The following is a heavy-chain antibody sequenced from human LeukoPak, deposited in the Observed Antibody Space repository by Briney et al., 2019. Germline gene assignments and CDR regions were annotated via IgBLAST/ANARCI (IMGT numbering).Heavy chain of an antibody. J-gene: IGHJ4*02. D-gene: IGHD6-19*01. V-gene: IGHV4-39*01. Sequence: ASETLSLTCTVSGGSISRSNYYWGWIRQPPGKGLEWIGNIYYRGSTYYNPSLKSRVTTSVDTSKNQFSLKLTSVTAADTAVYYCARQKGYCSGWYFDYWGQGTLVTVSS. CDR2: IYYRGST. CDR1: GGSISRSNYY. CDR3: ARQKGYCSGWYFDY.